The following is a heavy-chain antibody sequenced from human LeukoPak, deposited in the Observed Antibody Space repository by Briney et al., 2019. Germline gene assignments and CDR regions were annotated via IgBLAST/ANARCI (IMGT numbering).Heavy chain of an antibody. CDR2: INVKSGAT. D-gene: IGHD6-19*01. J-gene: IGHJ4*02. V-gene: IGHV1-2*06. CDR3: ARVGRESSTGWLDY. Sequence: RINVKSGATDYAQKFQGRVTVTRDTSISTAYMELSSLRSDDTAVYYCARVGRESSTGWLDYWGQGTLVTVSS.